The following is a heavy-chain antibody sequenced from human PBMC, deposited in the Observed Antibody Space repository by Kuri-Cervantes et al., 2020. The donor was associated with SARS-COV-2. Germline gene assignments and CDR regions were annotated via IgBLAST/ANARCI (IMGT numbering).Heavy chain of an antibody. Sequence: GESLKISCAASGFTFSSYWMSWVRQAPGKGLEWVANIKQDGSEKYYVDSVKGRFTISRDNAKNSLYLQMNSLRAEDTAVYYCARELLWFGESCFDYWGQGTLVTVSS. V-gene: IGHV3-7*01. CDR1: GFTFSSYW. D-gene: IGHD3-10*01. J-gene: IGHJ4*02. CDR2: IKQDGSEK. CDR3: ARELLWFGESCFDY.